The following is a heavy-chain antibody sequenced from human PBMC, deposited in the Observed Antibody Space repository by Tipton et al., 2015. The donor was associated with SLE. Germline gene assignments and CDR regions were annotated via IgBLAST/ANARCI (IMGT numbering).Heavy chain of an antibody. V-gene: IGHV5-10-1*01. CDR1: GYSFTSYW. Sequence: QLVQSGAEVKKPGESLRISCKGSGYSFTSYWISWVRQMPGKGLEWMGRIDPSDSYTNYSPSFQGHVTISADKSISTAYLQWSSLKASDPAMYYCARLWGIGSSWFPFDYWGQGTLVTVSS. J-gene: IGHJ4*02. CDR3: ARLWGIGSSWFPFDY. CDR2: IDPSDSYT. D-gene: IGHD6-13*01.